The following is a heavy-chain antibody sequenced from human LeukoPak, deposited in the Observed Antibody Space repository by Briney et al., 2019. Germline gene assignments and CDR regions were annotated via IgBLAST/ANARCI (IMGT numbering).Heavy chain of an antibody. CDR1: GGSISSYY. D-gene: IGHD2-2*01. CDR3: ARDSYCSSTSCTYWYFDL. V-gene: IGHV4-4*07. J-gene: IGHJ2*01. Sequence: SETLSLTCTVSGGSISSYYWSWIRQPAGKGLEWIGRIYTSGSTNYNPSLKSRVTMSVDTSKNQFSPRLSSVTAADTAVYYCARDSYCSSTSCTYWYFDLWGRGTLVTVSS. CDR2: IYTSGST.